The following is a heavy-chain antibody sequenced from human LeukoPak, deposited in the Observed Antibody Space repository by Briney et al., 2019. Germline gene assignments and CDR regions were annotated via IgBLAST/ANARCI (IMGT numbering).Heavy chain of an antibody. J-gene: IGHJ6*03. CDR1: GFTFSNYW. D-gene: IGHD6-19*01. CDR2: INSDGSST. Sequence: GGSLRLSCAASGFTFSNYWMHWVRQAPGKGLVWVSRINSDGSSTTYADSVKGRFTISRDNAKNSLYLQMNSLRAEDTALYYCARVAVAGTIYYYYYMDVWGKGTTVTVSS. V-gene: IGHV3-74*01. CDR3: ARVAVAGTIYYYYYMDV.